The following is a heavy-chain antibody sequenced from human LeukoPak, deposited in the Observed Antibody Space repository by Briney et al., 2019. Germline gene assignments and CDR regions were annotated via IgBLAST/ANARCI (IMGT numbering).Heavy chain of an antibody. V-gene: IGHV3-13*01. Sequence: GGSLRLSCAASGFTFSSHDMHWVRQPTGKGLEWVSVIGTAGNTYCADSVKGRFTISRENAKNSLYLQMDNLRAEDTAVYYCARSKSYSSGWTDFDCWGQGTLVTVSS. CDR1: GFTFSSHD. D-gene: IGHD6-19*01. CDR3: ARSKSYSSGWTDFDC. J-gene: IGHJ4*02. CDR2: IGTAGNT.